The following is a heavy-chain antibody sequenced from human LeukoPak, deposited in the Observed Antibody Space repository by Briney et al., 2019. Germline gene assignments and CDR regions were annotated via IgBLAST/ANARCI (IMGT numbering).Heavy chain of an antibody. CDR1: GGSISTYY. J-gene: IGHJ3*02. Sequence: SETLSLTCTVSGGSISTYYWSWIRQPPGKGLEWIAYIYYSGSTNYNPSLKSRVTISVDTSKNQFSLKLSSVTAADTAMYYCARLRGYGSNVLRAFDIWGQGTMVTVSS. CDR3: ARLRGYGSNVLRAFDI. D-gene: IGHD4-23*01. V-gene: IGHV4-59*01. CDR2: IYYSGST.